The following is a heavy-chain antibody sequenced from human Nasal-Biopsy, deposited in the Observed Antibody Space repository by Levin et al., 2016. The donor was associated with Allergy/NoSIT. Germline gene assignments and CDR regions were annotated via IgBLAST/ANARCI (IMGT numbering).Heavy chain of an antibody. J-gene: IGHJ4*02. CDR2: ISYDGGDK. CDR3: ARDGSMGRGYSYGYYFDY. V-gene: IGHV3-30*03. D-gene: IGHD5-18*01. Sequence: GGSLRLSCAASGFPFSTYAMHWVRQAPGKGLEWVALISYDGGDKYYADSVKGRFTISRDNSENTLYLQLNRLRPDDTAVYYCARDGSMGRGYSYGYYFDYWGQGTLVTVSS. CDR1: GFPFSTYA.